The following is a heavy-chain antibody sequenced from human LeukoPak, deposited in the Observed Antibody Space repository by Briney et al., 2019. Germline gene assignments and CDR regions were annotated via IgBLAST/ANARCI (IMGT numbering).Heavy chain of an antibody. D-gene: IGHD6-19*01. CDR3: SGSSGWYGGYFDY. CDR1: GFTFSSYG. V-gene: IGHV3-30*03. J-gene: IGHJ4*02. CDR2: ISYDGSNK. Sequence: GGSLRLSCAASGFTFSSYGMHWVRQAPGKGLEWVAVISYDGSNKYYADSVKGRFTISRDNSKNTLYLQMNSLRAEDTAVYYCSGSSGWYGGYFDYWGQGTLVTVSS.